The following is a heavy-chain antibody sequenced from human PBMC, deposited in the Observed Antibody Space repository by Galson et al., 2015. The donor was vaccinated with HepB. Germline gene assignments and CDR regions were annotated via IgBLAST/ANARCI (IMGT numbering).Heavy chain of an antibody. Sequence: SLRLSCAASGFTFSRYSINWVRQAPGRGLEWVSSISSSSSVIFYADTVRGRFTIPRDNAKNSLYLQMNSLRPEDTAVYYCARGGSGATKDDTFDMWGQGTLVTVAS. D-gene: IGHD2-15*01. CDR3: ARGGSGATKDDTFDM. CDR2: ISSSSSVI. J-gene: IGHJ3*02. V-gene: IGHV3-21*01. CDR1: GFTFSRYS.